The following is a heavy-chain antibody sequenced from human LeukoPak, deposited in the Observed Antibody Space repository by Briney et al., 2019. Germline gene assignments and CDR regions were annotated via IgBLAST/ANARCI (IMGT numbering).Heavy chain of an antibody. V-gene: IGHV3-15*01. D-gene: IGHD6-6*01. CDR2: IKSKTDGGTT. J-gene: IGHJ6*03. Sequence: GGSLRLSCAASGFTFSNAWMSWVRQAPGKGLEWVGRIKSKTDGGTTDYAAPVKGRFTISRDDSKNTLYLQMNSLKTEDTAVYYCTRRRSSSGYYYYYYMDVWGKGTTVTVSS. CDR1: GFTFSNAW. CDR3: TRRRSSSGYYYYYYMDV.